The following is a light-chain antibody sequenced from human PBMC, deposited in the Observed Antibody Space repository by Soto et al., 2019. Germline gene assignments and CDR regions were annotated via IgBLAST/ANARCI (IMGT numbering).Light chain of an antibody. V-gene: IGKV1-13*02. CDR2: DAS. J-gene: IGKJ1*01. Sequence: AIQLTQSPSSLSASVGDRVTITCRASQGISSALAWYQQKPGKAPKLLIYDASSLESGVPSRFSGSGSGTDFTLTISSLQPEDFATYYCQQFNSYPHFLVTFGQGTKVDIK. CDR3: QQFNSYPHFLVT. CDR1: QGISSA.